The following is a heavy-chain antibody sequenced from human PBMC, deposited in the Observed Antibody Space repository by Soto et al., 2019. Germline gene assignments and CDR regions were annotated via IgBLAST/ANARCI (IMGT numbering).Heavy chain of an antibody. D-gene: IGHD2-8*01. V-gene: IGHV3-23*01. CDR3: AKDAVMVSSTFNYFDY. CDR2: VGGSGGYT. J-gene: IGHJ4*02. CDR1: GFFFSSYA. Sequence: GGSLRHSCAASGFFFSSYAMSWVRQAPGKGLEWVSGVGGSGGYTSYADSVKGRFTISRDNSKKTLYLQMESLRAEDTAVYYCAKDAVMVSSTFNYFDYWGQGTLVTVSS.